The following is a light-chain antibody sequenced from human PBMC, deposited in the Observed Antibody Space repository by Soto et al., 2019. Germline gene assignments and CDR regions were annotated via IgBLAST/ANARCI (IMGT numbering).Light chain of an antibody. CDR2: SAS. Sequence: DIQMNQSPSFVSASFGDRVTITCRARQSVSNWLAWYQQRPGKAPKLLIHSASTFRSGVQARFSRRSSGTEATHTIVSLQPKDDATCYCQQASYFPLTFGPGTKVAI. J-gene: IGKJ3*01. CDR1: QSVSNW. CDR3: QQASYFPLT. V-gene: IGKV1-12*01.